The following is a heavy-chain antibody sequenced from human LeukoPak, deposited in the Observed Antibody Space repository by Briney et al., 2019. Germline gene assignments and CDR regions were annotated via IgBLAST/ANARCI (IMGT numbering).Heavy chain of an antibody. CDR2: MNPNSGNT. V-gene: IGHV1-8*01. CDR1: GYTFTSYD. J-gene: IGHJ4*02. D-gene: IGHD5-18*01. CDR3: ARDVDTAMVTMAGNFDY. Sequence: ASVKVSCKASGYTFTSYDINWVRQATGQGLEWMGWMNPNSGNTGYAQKFQGRVTITADKSTSTAYMELSSLRSEDTAVYYCARDVDTAMVTMAGNFDYWGQGTLVTVSS.